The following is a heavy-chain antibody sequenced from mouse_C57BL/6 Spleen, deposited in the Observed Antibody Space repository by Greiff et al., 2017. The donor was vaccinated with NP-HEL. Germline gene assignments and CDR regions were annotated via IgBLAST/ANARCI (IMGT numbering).Heavy chain of an antibody. J-gene: IGHJ1*03. Sequence: VQLVESGAELVKPGASVKISCKASGYAFSSYWMNWVKQRPGKGLEWIGQIYPGDGDTNYNGKFKGKATLTADKSSSTAYMQLSSLTSEDSAVYFCARSLLLTGGGYFDVWGTGTTVTVSS. V-gene: IGHV1-80*01. CDR1: GYAFSSYW. D-gene: IGHD4-1*01. CDR2: IYPGDGDT. CDR3: ARSLLLTGGGYFDV.